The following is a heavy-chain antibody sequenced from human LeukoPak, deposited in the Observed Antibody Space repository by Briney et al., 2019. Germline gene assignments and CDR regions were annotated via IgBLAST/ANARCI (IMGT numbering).Heavy chain of an antibody. CDR1: GYTFTSYY. V-gene: IGHV1-69*04. J-gene: IGHJ4*02. Sequence: SVKVSCKASGYTFTSYYMHWVRQAPGQGLEWMGRIIPILGIANYAQKFQGRVTITADKSTSTAYMELSSLRSEDTAVYYCASDTPTIPYWGQGTLVTVSS. D-gene: IGHD5-24*01. CDR3: ASDTPTIPY. CDR2: IIPILGIA.